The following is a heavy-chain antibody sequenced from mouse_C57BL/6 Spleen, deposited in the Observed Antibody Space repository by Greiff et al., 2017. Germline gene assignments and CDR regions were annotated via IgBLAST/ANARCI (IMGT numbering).Heavy chain of an antibody. CDR2: IDPSDSYT. Sequence: VQLQQPGAELVKPGASVKLSCKASGYTFTSYWMQWVKQRPGQGLEWIGEIDPSDSYTNYNQKFKGKATLTVDTSSSTAYMHLSSLASEDSAVYYCARSRDGVVWGTGTTVTVSS. CDR1: GYTFTSYW. D-gene: IGHD1-1*02. J-gene: IGHJ1*03. V-gene: IGHV1-50*01. CDR3: ARSRDGVV.